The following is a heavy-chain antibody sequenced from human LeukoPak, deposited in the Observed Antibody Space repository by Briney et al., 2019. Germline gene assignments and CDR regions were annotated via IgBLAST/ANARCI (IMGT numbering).Heavy chain of an antibody. Sequence: GGSLRLSCAASGFTFSSNAMSWVRQAPGKGLELVSAISGSGGSTYYADSVKGRFTISRDNSKNTLYLQMNSLRAEDTDVYYCAKVGNGLYYYGMDVWGKGTTVTVSS. D-gene: IGHD1-26*01. CDR2: ISGSGGST. V-gene: IGHV3-23*01. CDR3: AKVGNGLYYYGMDV. CDR1: GFTFSSNA. J-gene: IGHJ6*04.